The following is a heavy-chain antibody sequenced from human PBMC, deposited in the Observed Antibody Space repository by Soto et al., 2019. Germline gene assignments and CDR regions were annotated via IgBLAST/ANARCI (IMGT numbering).Heavy chain of an antibody. J-gene: IGHJ3*02. D-gene: IGHD1-1*01. CDR2: IYWDDDK. CDR1: GFSLSTSGVG. V-gene: IGHV2-5*02. Sequence: QITLKESGPTLVKPTQTLTLTCTFSGFSLSTSGVGVGWIRQPPGKALEWLALIYWDDDKRYSPSLKSRLTMANSTSKTQVFLTMTNMDPVDTATYFCAHRLERNDAFDIWGQGRMVTVSS. CDR3: AHRLERNDAFDI.